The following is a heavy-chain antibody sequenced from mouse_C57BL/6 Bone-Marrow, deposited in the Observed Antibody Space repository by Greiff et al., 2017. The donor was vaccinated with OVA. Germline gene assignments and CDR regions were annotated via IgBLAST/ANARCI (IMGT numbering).Heavy chain of an antibody. CDR1: GYTFTSYW. J-gene: IGHJ1*03. V-gene: IGHV1-69*01. Sequence: VQLQQSGAELVMPGASVKLSCKASGYTFTSYWMHWVKQRPGQGLEWIGEIDPSDSYTNYNQKFKGKSTLTVDKSSSTAYMQLSSLTSEDSAVYDCARSGSTTVVATDFDVWGTGTTVTVSS. CDR2: IDPSDSYT. CDR3: ARSGSTTVVATDFDV. D-gene: IGHD1-1*01.